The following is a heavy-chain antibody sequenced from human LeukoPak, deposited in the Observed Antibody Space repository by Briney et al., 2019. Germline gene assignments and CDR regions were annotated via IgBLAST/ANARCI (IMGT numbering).Heavy chain of an antibody. CDR2: IYYSGST. J-gene: IGHJ6*02. CDR3: ARHPYYDFWSGYYRYYGMDV. CDR1: GGSISSYY. V-gene: IGHV4-59*08. Sequence: SETLSLTCTVSGGSISSYYWSWIRQPPGKGLEWIGYIYYSGSTNYNPSLKSRVTISVDTSKNQFSLKLSSVTAADTAVYYCARHPYYDFWSGYYRYYGMDVWGQGTTVTVSS. D-gene: IGHD3-3*01.